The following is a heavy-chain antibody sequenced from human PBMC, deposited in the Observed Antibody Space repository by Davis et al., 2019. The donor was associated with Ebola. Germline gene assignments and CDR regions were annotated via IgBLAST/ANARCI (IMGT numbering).Heavy chain of an antibody. D-gene: IGHD3-10*01. Sequence: GESLKISCAASGFTFSSYAMSWVRQAPGKGLEWVLHISGSGDSIYYADSVKGRFTISRDNSKSTLYLQMTSLRVKDTAVYYCAKEAFGSGSYHIDYWGQGTLVTVSS. CDR1: GFTFSSYA. CDR2: ISGSGDSI. J-gene: IGHJ4*02. V-gene: IGHV3-23*01. CDR3: AKEAFGSGSYHIDY.